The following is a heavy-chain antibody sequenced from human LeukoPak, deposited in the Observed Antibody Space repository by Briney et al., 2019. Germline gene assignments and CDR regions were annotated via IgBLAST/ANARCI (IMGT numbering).Heavy chain of an antibody. CDR3: AKRAGGYQPTNDY. CDR2: ICVSGSCT. D-gene: IGHD3-16*02. Sequence: PGGSLRLSCAASGFTLSSYAMSWVRQAPGKGLEWVSAICVSGSCTYYVDSVKGRFTISRDNSKNTLYLQMNSLRAEDTAVYYCAKRAGGYQPTNDYWGQGTLVTVST. J-gene: IGHJ4*02. V-gene: IGHV3-23*01. CDR1: GFTLSSYA.